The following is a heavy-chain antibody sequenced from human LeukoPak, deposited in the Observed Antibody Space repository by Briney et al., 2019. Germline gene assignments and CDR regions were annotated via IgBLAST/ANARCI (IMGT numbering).Heavy chain of an antibody. V-gene: IGHV3-23*01. J-gene: IGHJ4*02. D-gene: IGHD3-22*01. CDR2: ISGSGGST. CDR1: GFTFDIFA. Sequence: GGSLRLSCAASGFTFDIFAMSWIRQAPGRGLEWVSTISGSGGSTYYADSVKGRFTISRDNSKNTLYLQMNSLRAEDTAVYYCAKDRYYDSSGYSPFGYWGQGTLVTVSS. CDR3: AKDRYYDSSGYSPFGY.